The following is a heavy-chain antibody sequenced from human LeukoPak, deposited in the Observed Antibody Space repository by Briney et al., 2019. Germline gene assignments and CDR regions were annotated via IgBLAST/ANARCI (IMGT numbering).Heavy chain of an antibody. Sequence: SEALSLTCTVSGDSISSYYWSWIRQPAGKGLEWIGRIYTSGSTNYNPSLKSRVTMSVDTSKNQFSLKLSSVTAADTAVYYCARGTWTSNYFTYYYMDVWGKGTTVTVSS. CDR3: ARGTWTSNYFTYYYMDV. CDR2: IYTSGST. CDR1: GDSISSYY. D-gene: IGHD4-11*01. V-gene: IGHV4-4*07. J-gene: IGHJ6*03.